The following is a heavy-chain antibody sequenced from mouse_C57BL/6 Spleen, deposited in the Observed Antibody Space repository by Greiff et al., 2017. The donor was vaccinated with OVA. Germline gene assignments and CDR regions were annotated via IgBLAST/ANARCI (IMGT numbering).Heavy chain of an antibody. CDR3: ARKGTGTWFAY. V-gene: IGHV14-3*01. Sequence: EVQLQQSVAELVRPGASVNFSFPSSVFNIKNTYMHWVKQRPEQGLEWIGRIDPANGNTKYAPKFQGKATITADTSSNTAYLQLSSLTSEDTAIYYCARKGTGTWFAYWGQGTLVTVSA. D-gene: IGHD4-1*01. CDR1: VFNIKNTY. CDR2: IDPANGNT. J-gene: IGHJ3*01.